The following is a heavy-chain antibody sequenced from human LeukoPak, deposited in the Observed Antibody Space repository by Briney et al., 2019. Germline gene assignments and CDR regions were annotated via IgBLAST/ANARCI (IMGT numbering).Heavy chain of an antibody. V-gene: IGHV3-66*01. CDR1: GFTVSSNY. J-gene: IGHJ4*02. D-gene: IGHD3-22*01. CDR3: ARDCSASSSDYYPLGY. Sequence: GGSLRLSCAASGFTVSSNYMSWVRQAPGKGLEWVSVIYSGGSTYYADSVKGRFTISRDNSKNTLYLQMNRLRVEDTAVYFCARDCSASSSDYYPLGYWGQGTLVTVSS. CDR2: IYSGGST.